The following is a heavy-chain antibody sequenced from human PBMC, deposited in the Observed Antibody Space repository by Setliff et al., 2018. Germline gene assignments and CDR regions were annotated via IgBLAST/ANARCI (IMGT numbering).Heavy chain of an antibody. CDR3: ARANKKLDYYYYYYMDV. Sequence: PSETLSLTCTVSGGSISSVSYYWSWIRQPAGKGLEWIGRIYTNGGTYYNPYLKSRVTISLDTSKNQFSLKLSSVTAADTAVYYCARANKKLDYYYYYYMDVWGTGTSVTVSS. CDR1: GGSISSVSYY. J-gene: IGHJ6*03. CDR2: IYTNGGT. V-gene: IGHV4-61*02. D-gene: IGHD1-1*01.